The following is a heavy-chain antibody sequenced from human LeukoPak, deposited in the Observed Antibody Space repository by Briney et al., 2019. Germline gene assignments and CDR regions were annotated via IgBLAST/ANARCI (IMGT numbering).Heavy chain of an antibody. D-gene: IGHD2-2*01. CDR1: GDSISSSNFY. V-gene: IGHV4-39*01. CDR3: ARGGGIIVIIPAAMDNY. Sequence: SETLSLTCTVSGDSISSSNFYWGWIRQPPGKGLEWIGSIYYSGSTYYNPSLKSRVTISVDTSKNQFSLKLSSVTAADTAVYYCARGGGIIVIIPAAMDNYWGQGTLATVSS. CDR2: IYYSGST. J-gene: IGHJ4*02.